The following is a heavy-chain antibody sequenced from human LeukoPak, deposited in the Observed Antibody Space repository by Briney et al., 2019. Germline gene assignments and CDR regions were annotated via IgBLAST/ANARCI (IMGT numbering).Heavy chain of an antibody. CDR2: INDNGGQR. J-gene: IGHJ4*02. CDR3: AKTQWKVGATDYFDD. CDR1: GFAFNNYA. Sequence: PGGSLRLSCAASGFAFNNYAMTWVRQAPGKGLEWVSNINDNGGQRHYADSVKGRFTISRDNSKNMMFLQMDSLRAEDTAVYYCAKTQWKVGATDYFDDWGAGILVTVSS. D-gene: IGHD1-26*01. V-gene: IGHV3-23*01.